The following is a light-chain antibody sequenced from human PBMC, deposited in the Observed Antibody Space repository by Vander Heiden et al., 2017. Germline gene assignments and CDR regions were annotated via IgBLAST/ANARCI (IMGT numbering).Light chain of an antibody. V-gene: IGKV1-39*01. J-gene: IGKJ2*01. CDR1: QSISTY. CDR2: GAS. Sequence: DIQLTQFPSSLSASVGDRVTITCRASQSISTYLTWYQQKPGQAPKLLIYGASSLQSGVPSRFSGSGSGTDFTLTISSLQPDDFATYYCQQNYNTPYTFGQGTELEIK. CDR3: QQNYNTPYT.